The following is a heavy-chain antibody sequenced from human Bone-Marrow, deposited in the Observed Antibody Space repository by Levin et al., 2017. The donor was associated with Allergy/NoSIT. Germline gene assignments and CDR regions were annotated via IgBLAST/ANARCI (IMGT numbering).Heavy chain of an antibody. Sequence: PGGSLRLSCAASGFTVSRNYMSWVRQAPGKGLEWVSLIYSGGDTQYADSVKGRFTISRDNTKNTLYLQMNSMRDDDTAVYYCARDGVGTAAGTPWGQGTLVTVSS. V-gene: IGHV3-66*01. CDR1: GFTVSRNY. D-gene: IGHD6-25*01. CDR2: IYSGGDT. CDR3: ARDGVGTAAGTP. J-gene: IGHJ4*02.